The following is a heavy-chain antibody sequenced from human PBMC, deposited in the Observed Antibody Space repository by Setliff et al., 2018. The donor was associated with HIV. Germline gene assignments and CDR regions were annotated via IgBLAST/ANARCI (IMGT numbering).Heavy chain of an antibody. D-gene: IGHD3-16*01. CDR3: TTHDYTLLSGCPF. CDR2: INPNDGET. Sequence: ASVKVSCKASGYTFSNYSINWVQQAPGKGLEWMGRINPNDGETKYAQKFQGRVTITTDTSTITAYMDLSSLSSDDTALYFCTTHDYTLLSGCPFWGQGTLVTVSS. V-gene: IGHV1-2*06. CDR1: GYTFSNYS. J-gene: IGHJ4*02.